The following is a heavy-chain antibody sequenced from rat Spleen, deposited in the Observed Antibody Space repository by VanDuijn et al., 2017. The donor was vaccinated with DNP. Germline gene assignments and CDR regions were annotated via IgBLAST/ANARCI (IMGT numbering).Heavy chain of an antibody. J-gene: IGHJ2*01. D-gene: IGHD1-11*01. Sequence: EVQLVESGGNLVQPGRSLRLSCAASGFTFSDYYMAWVRQAPTKGLEWVACISYDGGNTYYRDSVKGRFTISRDNAKSTLYLQMDSLRSEDTATYYCTTDFERGYWGQGVMVTVSS. CDR3: TTDFERGY. V-gene: IGHV5-20*01. CDR1: GFTFSDYY. CDR2: ISYDGGNT.